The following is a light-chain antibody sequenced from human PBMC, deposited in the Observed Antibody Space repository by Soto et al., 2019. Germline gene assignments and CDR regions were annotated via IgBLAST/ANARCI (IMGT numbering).Light chain of an antibody. CDR2: GAS. V-gene: IGKV3-15*01. CDR1: QSVSSN. CDR3: QQYNDWPPWT. J-gene: IGKJ1*01. Sequence: EIVVTHSPSTLSLSPVERATLSCRASQSVSSNLAWYQQRPGQAPRLLIYGASTRATGIPDRFSGSGSGTEFTLTISSLQSEDFAVYYCQQYNDWPPWTFGQGTKVDIK.